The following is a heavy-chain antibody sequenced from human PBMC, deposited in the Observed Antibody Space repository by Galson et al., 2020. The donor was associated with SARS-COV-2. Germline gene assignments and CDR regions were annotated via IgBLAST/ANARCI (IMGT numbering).Heavy chain of an antibody. D-gene: IGHD1-26*01. V-gene: IGHV2-70*20. J-gene: IGHJ4*02. CDR2: IDWVGDK. Sequence: SGPTLVKPTQTLTLTCSFSGFSLSTSGTCVSWVRQPPGKALEWLALIDWVGDKFYRKSLRSRLSISTDTSQDLVVLTLTNVDPLDTATYFCARSPHRGGYSDFDYWGQGARVTVSS. CDR3: ARSPHRGGYSDFDY. CDR1: GFSLSTSGTC.